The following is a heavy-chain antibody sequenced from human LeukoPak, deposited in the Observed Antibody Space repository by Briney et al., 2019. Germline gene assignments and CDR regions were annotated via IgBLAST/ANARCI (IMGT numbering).Heavy chain of an antibody. CDR3: ARGVQGRFLEWPEPYFDY. Sequence: PSETLSLTCTVSGGSISSGGYYWSWIRQHPGKGLEWIGYIYYSGSTYYNPSLKSRVTISVDTSKNQFSLKLSSVTAADTAVYYCARGVQGRFLEWPEPYFDYWGQGTLVTVSS. D-gene: IGHD3-3*01. V-gene: IGHV4-31*03. CDR1: GGSISSGGYY. J-gene: IGHJ4*02. CDR2: IYYSGST.